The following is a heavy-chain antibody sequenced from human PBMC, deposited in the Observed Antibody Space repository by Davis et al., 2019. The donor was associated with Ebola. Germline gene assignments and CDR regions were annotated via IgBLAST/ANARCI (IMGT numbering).Heavy chain of an antibody. CDR2: IYYTGIT. D-gene: IGHD1-26*01. J-gene: IGHJ4*02. CDR1: GGSMNPFY. CDR3: AKLSGNFAD. V-gene: IGHV4-59*01. Sequence: SCTVPGGSMNPFYWTLIRQPPGKGPEWIGYIYYTGITNYNPSLKSRVTMSVDTSEKEFALKLSSVTAADSAVYYCAKLSGNFADWGQGTLVTVPS.